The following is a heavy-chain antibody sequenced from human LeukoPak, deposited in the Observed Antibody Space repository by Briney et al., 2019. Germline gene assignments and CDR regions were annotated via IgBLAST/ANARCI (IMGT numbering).Heavy chain of an antibody. V-gene: IGHV3-21*01. CDR3: GRGPQQLVYSLHY. CDR1: GFTFSTYS. J-gene: IGHJ4*02. D-gene: IGHD6-13*01. CDR2: ISGSSTYI. Sequence: KRGESLKISCAASGFTFSTYSMSWVRQAPGKGLEWVSSISGSSTYIYYADSVKGRFTISRDNAKNSLYLQMNSLRAEDTAVYYCGRGPQQLVYSLHYWGQGTLVTVSS.